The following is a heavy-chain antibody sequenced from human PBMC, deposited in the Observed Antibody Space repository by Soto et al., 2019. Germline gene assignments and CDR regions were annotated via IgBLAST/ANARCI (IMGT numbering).Heavy chain of an antibody. CDR3: ARGITPPGAPAWYYFDS. D-gene: IGHD2-8*02. CDR1: GASITGRFF. Sequence: QVQLQESGPGLMKPSETLSLTCTVSGASITGRFFWSWIRQPAGKGLEWIGRFSLSGTTNYNPSLRSRVTKSADVSKNQFSLRLTSVTAADTALYYCARGITPPGAPAWYYFDSWGQGTLVTVSS. J-gene: IGHJ4*02. V-gene: IGHV4-4*07. CDR2: FSLSGTT.